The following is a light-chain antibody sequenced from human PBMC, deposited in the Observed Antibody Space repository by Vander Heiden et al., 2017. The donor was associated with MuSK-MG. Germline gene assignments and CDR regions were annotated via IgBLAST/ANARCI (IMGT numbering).Light chain of an antibody. CDR1: SSDGGGYHY. Sequence: QSALTQPAPLAGSPGQAIASSCTGTSSDGGGYHYVSWYQQHPGKAPTLMLYDVSNRPSGVSNRFSGSKSGNTASLTISGLQAEDEADYYCSSYTSSSTPYYVFGTGTKVTVL. V-gene: IGLV2-14*01. CDR3: SSYTSSSTPYYV. CDR2: DVS. J-gene: IGLJ1*01.